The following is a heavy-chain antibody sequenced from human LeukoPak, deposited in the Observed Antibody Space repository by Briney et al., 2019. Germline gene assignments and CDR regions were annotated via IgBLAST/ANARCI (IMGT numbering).Heavy chain of an antibody. J-gene: IGHJ4*02. CDR1: DGSFSPYY. D-gene: IGHD2-21*02. V-gene: IGHV4-34*01. Sequence: PSETLSLTCAVYDGSFSPYYWSWIRQPPGKGLEWIGEINHSGSTNYNPSLKSRVTISVDTSKNQFSLKLSSVTAADTAVYYCARGGFYCGGDCYVDYWGQGTLVTVSS. CDR2: INHSGST. CDR3: ARGGFYCGGDCYVDY.